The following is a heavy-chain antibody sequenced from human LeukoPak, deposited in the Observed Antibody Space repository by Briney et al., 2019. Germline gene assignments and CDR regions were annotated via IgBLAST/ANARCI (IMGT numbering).Heavy chain of an antibody. D-gene: IGHD3-22*01. J-gene: IGHJ4*02. CDR1: GGSFSGYY. CDR3: ARQTSYYYDSSGYPYYFDY. CDR2: INHSGST. Sequence: SETLSLTCAVYGGSFSGYYWSWIRQPPGKGLEWIGEINHSGSTNYNPSLKGRVTISVDTSKNQFSLKLSSVTAADTAVYYCARQTSYYYDSSGYPYYFDYWGQGTLVTVSS. V-gene: IGHV4-34*01.